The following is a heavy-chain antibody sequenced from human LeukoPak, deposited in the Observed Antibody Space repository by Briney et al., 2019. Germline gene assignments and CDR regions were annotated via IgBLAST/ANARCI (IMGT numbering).Heavy chain of an antibody. CDR3: AKDHKYRIAAAGRGWYFDY. J-gene: IGHJ4*02. CDR1: GSTFSSYG. Sequence: PGGSLRLSCAASGSTFSSYGMHWVRQAPGKGMERVAFIRYDGSNKYYADSVQGRFTISRDNSKNTLYLQMNSLRAEDTAVYYCAKDHKYRIAAAGRGWYFDYWGQGTLVTVSS. CDR2: IRYDGSNK. D-gene: IGHD6-13*01. V-gene: IGHV3-30*02.